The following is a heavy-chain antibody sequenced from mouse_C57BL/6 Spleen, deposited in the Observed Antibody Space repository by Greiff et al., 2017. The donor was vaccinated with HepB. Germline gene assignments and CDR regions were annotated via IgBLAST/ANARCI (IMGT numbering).Heavy chain of an antibody. D-gene: IGHD3-1*01. CDR3: ARRGASYFDY. J-gene: IGHJ2*01. Sequence: VQLQQPGAELVRPGTSVKLSCKASGYTFTSYWMHWVKQRPGQGLEWIGVIDPSDSYTNYNQKFKGKATLTVYTSSSTAYMQLSSLTSEDSAVYYCARRGASYFDYWGQGTTLTVSS. V-gene: IGHV1-59*01. CDR1: GYTFTSYW. CDR2: IDPSDSYT.